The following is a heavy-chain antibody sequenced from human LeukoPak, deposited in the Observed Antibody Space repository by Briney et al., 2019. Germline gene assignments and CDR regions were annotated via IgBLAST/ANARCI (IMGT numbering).Heavy chain of an antibody. CDR3: AKGVIAAASTGRAFDY. J-gene: IGHJ4*02. CDR2: ISSSSSTI. Sequence: GGSLRLSCTASGFSFSSYSMDWVRQAPGKGLEWVSYISSSSSTIYYADSVKGRFTISRDNAKNSLYLQMNSLRAEDTAVYYCAKGVIAAASTGRAFDYWGQGTLVTVSS. V-gene: IGHV3-48*01. D-gene: IGHD6-13*01. CDR1: GFSFSSYS.